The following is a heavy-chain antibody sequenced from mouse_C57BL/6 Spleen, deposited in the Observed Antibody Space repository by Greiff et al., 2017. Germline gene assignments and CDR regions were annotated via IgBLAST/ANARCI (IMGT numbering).Heavy chain of an antibody. Sequence: VQLQQSGAELMKPGASVKLSCTATGYTFTGYWIEWVKQRPGHGLEWIGEILPGSGSTNYAEKFKGRATFTGDTSSNTAYMQLSSLTTEDSAIYYCARGRDGYGHLDYWGQGTTLTVSS. CDR3: ARGRDGYGHLDY. J-gene: IGHJ2*01. D-gene: IGHD2-2*01. CDR2: ILPGSGST. V-gene: IGHV1-9*01. CDR1: GYTFTGYW.